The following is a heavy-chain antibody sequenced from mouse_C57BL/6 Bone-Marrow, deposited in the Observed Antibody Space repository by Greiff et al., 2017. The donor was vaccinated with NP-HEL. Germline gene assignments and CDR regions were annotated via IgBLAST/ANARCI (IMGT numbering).Heavy chain of an antibody. CDR3: TTDYGNYLYFDY. CDR1: GFNIKDDY. D-gene: IGHD2-1*01. Sequence: EVQLQQSGAELVRPGASVKLSCTASGFNIKDDYMHWVKQRPEQGLEWIGWIDPENGDTEYASKFQGKATIAADTSSNTAYLQLSSLTSEDTAVYYCTTDYGNYLYFDYWGQGTTLTVSS. V-gene: IGHV14-4*01. J-gene: IGHJ2*01. CDR2: IDPENGDT.